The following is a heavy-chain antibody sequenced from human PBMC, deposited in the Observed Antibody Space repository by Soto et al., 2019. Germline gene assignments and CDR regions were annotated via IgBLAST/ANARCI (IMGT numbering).Heavy chain of an antibody. Sequence: SVPCSVVDGSINTFYWSWVRKPAGKGLEWIGRIFSSGSTSFNPSLESRVAMSVDTSKNHFSLNLSSVTAADMAVYYCAREGSYSAYNFAHGIQLWSFDFWGQGALVPVSS. CDR1: DGSINTFY. V-gene: IGHV4-4*07. J-gene: IGHJ4*02. CDR2: IFSSGST. D-gene: IGHD5-12*01. CDR3: AREGSYSAYNFAHGIQLWSFDF.